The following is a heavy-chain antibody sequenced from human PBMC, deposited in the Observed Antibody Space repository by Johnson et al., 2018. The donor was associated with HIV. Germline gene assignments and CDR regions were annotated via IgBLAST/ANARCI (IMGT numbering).Heavy chain of an antibody. V-gene: IGHV3-30*04. D-gene: IGHD2-21*01. CDR2: ISYDGISE. Sequence: QVQLVESGGGVVQPGRSLRLSCAASGFTFSSYAMHWVRQAPGKGLEWVAVISYDGISEYNADSVKGRFTISRDNSKNTLYLQMNSLRAEDTAVYYCARAPPNVAPGAFDIWGQGTMVTVSS. CDR1: GFTFSSYA. CDR3: ARAPPNVAPGAFDI. J-gene: IGHJ3*02.